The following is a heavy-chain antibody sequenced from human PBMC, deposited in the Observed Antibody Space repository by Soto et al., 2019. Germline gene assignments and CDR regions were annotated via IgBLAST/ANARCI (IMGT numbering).Heavy chain of an antibody. CDR1: GGTFSSYT. CDR3: ARGRVYGDYEPFDY. Sequence: QVQLVQSGAEVKKPGSSVKVSCKASGGTFSSYTISWVRQAPGQGLEWMGRLIPTHGIANSAQKFQGRVTITAHKTTSTASMELSSLRSEDTAVYYCARGRVYGDYEPFDYWGQVTLLTVSS. V-gene: IGHV1-69*02. J-gene: IGHJ4*02. D-gene: IGHD4-17*01. CDR2: LIPTHGIA.